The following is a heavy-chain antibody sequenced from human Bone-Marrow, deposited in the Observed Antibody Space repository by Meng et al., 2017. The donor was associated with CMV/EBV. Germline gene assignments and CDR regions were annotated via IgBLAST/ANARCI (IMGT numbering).Heavy chain of an antibody. Sequence: SVKVSCKASGYTFTGYYMHWVRQAPGQGLEWMGGIIPIFGTANYAQKFQGRVTITTDESTSTAYMELSSLRSEDTAVYYCARVVRNYDFWSGYSDYWGQGTLVTVSS. CDR3: ARVVRNYDFWSGYSDY. D-gene: IGHD3-3*01. V-gene: IGHV1-69*05. CDR1: GYTFTGYY. J-gene: IGHJ4*02. CDR2: IIPIFGTA.